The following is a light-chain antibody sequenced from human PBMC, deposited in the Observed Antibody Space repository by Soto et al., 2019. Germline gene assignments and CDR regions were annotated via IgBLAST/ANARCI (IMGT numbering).Light chain of an antibody. CDR3: QHYGSSLFT. Sequence: EILLTQSPGTLSLSPGERATLSCRASQSVSSTYLAWYQQKPGQAPRLLIYGASSRDTGIPDRFSGSGSGTDFTLTISRLEPEDFALYSCQHYGSSLFTFGGGTKVEIK. CDR2: GAS. V-gene: IGKV3-20*01. CDR1: QSVSSTY. J-gene: IGKJ4*01.